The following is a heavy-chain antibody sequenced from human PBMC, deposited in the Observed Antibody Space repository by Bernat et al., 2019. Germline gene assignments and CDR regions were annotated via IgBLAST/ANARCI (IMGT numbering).Heavy chain of an antibody. CDR2: ISSNGGST. CDR3: VWGQLRVKSAFDL. J-gene: IGHJ3*01. CDR1: GFTFSSYA. V-gene: IGHV3-64D*06. D-gene: IGHD6-6*01. Sequence: EVQLVESGGGLVQPGGSLRLPCSASGFTFSSYAMHWVRQAPGKGLEYVSAISSNGGSTYYADSVKGRFTISRDKSKNTLYLQVRRLRAEDTAVYYCVWGQLRVKSAFDLWGQGTMVTVSS.